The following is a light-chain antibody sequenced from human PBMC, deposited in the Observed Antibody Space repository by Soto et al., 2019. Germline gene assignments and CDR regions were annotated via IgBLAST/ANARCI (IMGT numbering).Light chain of an antibody. CDR3: SSYTSTSTWV. V-gene: IGLV2-14*01. J-gene: IGLJ3*02. Sequence: QSALTQPAPVSGSPGQSITISCTGTSSDVGGHNYVSWYQQHPGKAPKIMIYEVNNRPSGVSNRFSGSKSGNTASLTISGLQAEDEADYYCSSYTSTSTWVFGGGTKLTVL. CDR2: EVN. CDR1: SSDVGGHNY.